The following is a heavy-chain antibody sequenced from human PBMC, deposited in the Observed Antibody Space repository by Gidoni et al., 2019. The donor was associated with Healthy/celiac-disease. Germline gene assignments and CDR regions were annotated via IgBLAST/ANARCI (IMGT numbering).Heavy chain of an antibody. CDR1: GGTFSSYA. Sequence: QVQLVQSGAEVKKPGSSVQVSCKASGGTFSSYAISWVRQAPGQGLEWMGGIIPIFGTANYAQKFQGRVTITADESTSTAYMELSSLRSEDTAGYYCARSGRVGATNYYYYYGMDVWGQGTTVTVSS. CDR2: IIPIFGTA. D-gene: IGHD1-26*01. V-gene: IGHV1-69*01. CDR3: ARSGRVGATNYYYYYGMDV. J-gene: IGHJ6*02.